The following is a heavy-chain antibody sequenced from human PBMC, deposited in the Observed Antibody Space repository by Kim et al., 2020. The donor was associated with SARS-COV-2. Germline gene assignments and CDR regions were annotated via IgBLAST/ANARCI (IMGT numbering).Heavy chain of an antibody. V-gene: IGHV4-34*01. Sequence: NQSYKSRVRISVDTSKPQFTLKLSSVTAADTAVYYCARHGSSWLRGWFDPWGQGTLVTVSS. D-gene: IGHD6-13*01. CDR3: ARHGSSWLRGWFDP. J-gene: IGHJ5*02.